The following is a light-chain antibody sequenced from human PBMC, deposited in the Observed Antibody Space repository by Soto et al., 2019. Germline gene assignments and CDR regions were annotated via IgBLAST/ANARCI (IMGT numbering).Light chain of an antibody. V-gene: IGLV1-44*01. CDR3: AAWDASLSSVV. CDR2: KDN. CDR1: TSNIGRNT. Sequence: QSVLTQPPSASGTPGQRVTISCTGGTSNIGRNTVNWYQQLPGTAPKLLMSKDNQRPSGVPDRFSGSKSGTSASLAISGLQSEDEADYDCAAWDASLSSVVFGGGTKLTVL. J-gene: IGLJ2*01.